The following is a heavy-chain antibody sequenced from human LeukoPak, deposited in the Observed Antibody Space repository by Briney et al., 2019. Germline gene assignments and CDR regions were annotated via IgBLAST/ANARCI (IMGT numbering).Heavy chain of an antibody. D-gene: IGHD2-2*03. J-gene: IGHJ5*02. CDR3: ARDKGGYCSSTSCRRVNLFDP. Sequence: ASVKVSCKASGYTFTGYYMHWVRQAPGQGLEWMGWINPNSGGTNYAQKFQGRLTMTRDTSISTPYMELSRLRSDDTAVYYCARDKGGYCSSTSCRRVNLFDPWGEGTLVTVCS. CDR2: INPNSGGT. V-gene: IGHV1-2*02. CDR1: GYTFTGYY.